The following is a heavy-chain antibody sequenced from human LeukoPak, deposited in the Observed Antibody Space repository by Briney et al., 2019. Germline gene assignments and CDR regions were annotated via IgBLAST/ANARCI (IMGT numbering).Heavy chain of an antibody. J-gene: IGHJ6*04. CDR1: GGSISSGGYS. Sequence: SETLSLTCAVSGGSISSGGYSWSWIRQPPGKGLEWIGYIYHSGSTYNNPSLKSRVTISVDRSKNQFSLKLSSVTAADTAVYYCATTGSGSFYYYGMDVWGKGTTVTVSS. CDR2: IYHSGST. CDR3: ATTGSGSFYYYGMDV. V-gene: IGHV4-30-2*01. D-gene: IGHD3-10*01.